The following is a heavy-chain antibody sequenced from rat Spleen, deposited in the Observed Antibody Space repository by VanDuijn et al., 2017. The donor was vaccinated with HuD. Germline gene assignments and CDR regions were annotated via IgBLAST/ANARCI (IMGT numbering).Heavy chain of an antibody. V-gene: IGHV3-3*01. Sequence: EVQLQESGPGLVKPSQSLSLTCSVTGHSISSSYRWNWIRKFPGNRLEWMGYINSAGSTNYNPSLKSRISITRDTSKNQFFLQLNSVTTEDTATYYCARFMYTTDYYYESWELDYWGQGVMVTVSS. J-gene: IGHJ2*01. CDR3: ARFMYTTDYYYESWELDY. CDR1: GHSISSSYR. CDR2: INSAGST. D-gene: IGHD1-6*01.